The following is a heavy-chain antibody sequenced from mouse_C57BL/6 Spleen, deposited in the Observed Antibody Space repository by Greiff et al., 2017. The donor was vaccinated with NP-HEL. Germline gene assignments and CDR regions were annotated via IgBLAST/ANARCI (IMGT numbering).Heavy chain of an antibody. Sequence: EVKLQESGGGLVKPGGSLKLSCAASGFTFSDYGMHWVRQAPEKGLEWVAYISSGSSTIYYADTVKGRFTISRDNAKNTLFLQMTSLRSEDTAMYYCARTLYYDYGNYAMDYWGQGTSVTVSS. CDR1: GFTFSDYG. J-gene: IGHJ4*01. CDR2: ISSGSSTI. D-gene: IGHD2-4*01. CDR3: ARTLYYDYGNYAMDY. V-gene: IGHV5-17*01.